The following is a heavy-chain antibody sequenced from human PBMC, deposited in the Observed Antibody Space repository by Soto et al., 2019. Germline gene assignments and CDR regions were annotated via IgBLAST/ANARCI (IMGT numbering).Heavy chain of an antibody. CDR1: GGSISSSNW. CDR3: ARDSMWTSSSPYYYYYGMDV. D-gene: IGHD6-6*01. CDR2: IYHSGST. V-gene: IGHV4-4*02. J-gene: IGHJ6*02. Sequence: PSETLSLTCAVSGGSISSSNWWSWVRQPPGKGLEWIGEIYHSGSTNYNPSLKSRVTISVDKSKNQFSLKLSSVTAADTAVYYCARDSMWTSSSPYYYYYGMDVWGQGTTVTVSS.